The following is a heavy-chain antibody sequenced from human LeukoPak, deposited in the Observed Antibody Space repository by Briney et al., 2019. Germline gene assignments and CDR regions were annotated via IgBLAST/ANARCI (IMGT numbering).Heavy chain of an antibody. CDR2: ISFDGSNE. Sequence: GGSLRLSCAASGFTFSSYGMHWVRQAPGKGLEWVAIISFDGSNEYYADSVKGRFTISRDNAKNTLYLQMSSLRAEDTAVYYCARDRAPAYWGQGTLVTVSS. CDR1: GFTFSSYG. J-gene: IGHJ4*02. CDR3: ARDRAPAY. V-gene: IGHV3-30*03. D-gene: IGHD3-10*01.